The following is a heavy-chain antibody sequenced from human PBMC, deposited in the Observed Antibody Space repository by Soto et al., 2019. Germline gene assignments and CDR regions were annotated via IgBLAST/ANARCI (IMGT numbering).Heavy chain of an antibody. CDR1: GFTFSSYG. Sequence: GGSLRLSCAASGFTFSSYGMHWVRQAPGKGLEWVAVIWYDGSNKYYADSVKGRFTISRDNSKNTLYLQMNSLRAEDTAVYYCAREVSTTLTYYDLWSGYPQRYMDVWGKGTTVTVSS. V-gene: IGHV3-33*01. CDR2: IWYDGSNK. D-gene: IGHD3-3*01. CDR3: AREVSTTLTYYDLWSGYPQRYMDV. J-gene: IGHJ6*03.